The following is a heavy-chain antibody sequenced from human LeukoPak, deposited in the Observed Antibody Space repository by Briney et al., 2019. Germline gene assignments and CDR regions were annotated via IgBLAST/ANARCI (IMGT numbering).Heavy chain of an antibody. CDR3: ASGTLLDY. J-gene: IGHJ4*02. D-gene: IGHD3-10*01. CDR2: IYYGGST. V-gene: IGHV4-59*01. CDR1: GGSISSYY. Sequence: SETLSLTCTVSGGSISSYYWSRIRQPPGKGLEWIGFIYYGGSTNYNPSLKSRVTISVDTSKNHFSLKLSSVTAADTAVYYCASGTLLDYWGQGTLVTVSS.